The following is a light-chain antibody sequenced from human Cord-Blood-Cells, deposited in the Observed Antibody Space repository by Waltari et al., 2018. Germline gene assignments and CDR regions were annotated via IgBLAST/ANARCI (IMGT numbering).Light chain of an antibody. J-gene: IGLJ3*02. CDR2: GKN. V-gene: IGLV3-19*01. CDR1: SLRSYY. CDR3: NSRDSSGNHLV. Sequence: SSELTQDPAVSVALGQTVRITCQGDSLRSYYASWYQQKPGQAPVLVIYGKNTRPSGIPGRFSGSSSGNTASLTITGAQAEDEADYYCNSRDSSGNHLVFGGGTKLTVL.